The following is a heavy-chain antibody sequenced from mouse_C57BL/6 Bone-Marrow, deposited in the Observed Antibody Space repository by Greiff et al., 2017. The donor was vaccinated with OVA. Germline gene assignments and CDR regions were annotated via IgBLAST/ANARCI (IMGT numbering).Heavy chain of an antibody. CDR3: VSQDSSGYVFAY. J-gene: IGHJ3*01. CDR1: GFSFNTYA. Sequence: EVMLVESGGGLVQPKGSLKLSCAASGFSFNTYAMNWVRQAPGKGLEWVARIRSKSNNYATYYADSVKDRFTISRDDSESMLYLQMNNLKTEDTAMYYCVSQDSSGYVFAYWGQGTLVTVSA. D-gene: IGHD3-2*02. CDR2: IRSKSNNYAT. V-gene: IGHV10-1*01.